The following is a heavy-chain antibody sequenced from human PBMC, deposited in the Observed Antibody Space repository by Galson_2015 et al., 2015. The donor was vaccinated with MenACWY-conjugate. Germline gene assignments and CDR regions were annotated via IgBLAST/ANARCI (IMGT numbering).Heavy chain of an antibody. D-gene: IGHD5-18*01. CDR1: GFSFSSYG. CDR3: ARDSPRRYSHGPGYYYVMDV. Sequence: SLRLSCAASGFSFSSYGMHWVRQAPGKGLEWVAIISYAGSNKYCADSVKGRFTISRDNSKNTLYLQMNSLRAEDKAVYYCARDSPRRYSHGPGYYYVMDVWGQGTPVTVSS. V-gene: IGHV3-30*03. J-gene: IGHJ6*02. CDR2: ISYAGSNK.